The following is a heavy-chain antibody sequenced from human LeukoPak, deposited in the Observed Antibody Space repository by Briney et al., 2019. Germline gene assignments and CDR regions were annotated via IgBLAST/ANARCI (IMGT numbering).Heavy chain of an antibody. CDR3: ARDVTAAGNYFDY. J-gene: IGHJ4*02. V-gene: IGHV4-39*07. CDR1: GGSISSSSYY. Sequence: SETLSLTCTVSGGSISSSSYYWGWIRQPPGKGLEWIGSIYYSGSTYYNPSLKSRVTISVDTSKNQLSLKLSSVTAADTAVYYCARDVTAAGNYFDYWGQGTLVTVSS. CDR2: IYYSGST. D-gene: IGHD6-13*01.